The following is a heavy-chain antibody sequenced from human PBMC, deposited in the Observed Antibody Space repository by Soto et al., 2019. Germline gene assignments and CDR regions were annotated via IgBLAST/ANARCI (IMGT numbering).Heavy chain of an antibody. V-gene: IGHV1-2*04. J-gene: IGHJ6*02. Sequence: ASVKVSCKASGYTFTGNNMHWGRQAPGQGLEWMGWINPNSGGTNYAQKFQGWVTMTRDTSISTAYMELSRLRSDDTAVYYCARVDLTNYGMDAWGQGTTLTVSS. CDR2: INPNSGGT. D-gene: IGHD3-9*01. CDR1: GYTFTGNN. CDR3: ARVDLTNYGMDA.